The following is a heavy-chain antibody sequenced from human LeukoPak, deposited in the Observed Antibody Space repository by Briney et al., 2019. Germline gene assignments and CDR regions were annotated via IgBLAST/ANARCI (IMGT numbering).Heavy chain of an antibody. CDR2: ISGSGGST. CDR1: GFTFSSYA. CDR3: AKDLRWGPYSSGWYGD. D-gene: IGHD6-19*01. V-gene: IGHV3-23*01. Sequence: PGGSLRLSCAASGFTFSSYAMSWVRQAPGKGLEWVSAISGSGGSTYHADSVKGRFTISRDNSKNTLYLQMNSLRAEDTAVYYCAKDLRWGPYSSGWYGDWGQGTLVTVSS. J-gene: IGHJ4*02.